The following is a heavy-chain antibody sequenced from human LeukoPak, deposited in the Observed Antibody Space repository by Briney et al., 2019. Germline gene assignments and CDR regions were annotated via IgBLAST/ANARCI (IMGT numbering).Heavy chain of an antibody. D-gene: IGHD2-2*01. CDR1: GYTFTTYD. J-gene: IGHJ4*02. Sequence: ASVKVSCKASGYTFTTYDINWVRQATGQGLEWMGWMNPNSGNTGYAQKFQGRVTITRDTSASTAYMELSSLRSEDTAVYYCARVRCVGSTNCYYFDSWGQGTLVTVSS. CDR2: MNPNSGNT. CDR3: ARVRCVGSTNCYYFDS. V-gene: IGHV1-8*01.